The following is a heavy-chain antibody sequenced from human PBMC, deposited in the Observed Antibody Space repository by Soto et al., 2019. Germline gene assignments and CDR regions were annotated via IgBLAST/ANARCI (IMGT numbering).Heavy chain of an antibody. Sequence: QVQLQQWGAGLLKPSETLSLTCAVYGGSFSDFYWSWIRQSPGKGLEWLGEINYSGNTNYNPSLKSRITISVDTSKKELYLKLTSVTAADTAIYCCSCYARDYWGQGTLVTVSS. D-gene: IGHD2-15*01. CDR2: INYSGNT. J-gene: IGHJ4*02. CDR3: SCYARDY. CDR1: GGSFSDFY. V-gene: IGHV4-34*01.